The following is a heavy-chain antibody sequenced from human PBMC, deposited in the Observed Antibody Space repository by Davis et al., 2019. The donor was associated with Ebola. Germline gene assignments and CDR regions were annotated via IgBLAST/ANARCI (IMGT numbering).Heavy chain of an antibody. D-gene: IGHD1-26*01. CDR2: IRYDGSDK. V-gene: IGHV3-30*02. J-gene: IGHJ4*02. CDR1: RFTFSTYG. CDR3: AKCRGAVGGTLFEY. Sequence: GESLKISCAASRFTFSTYGMHWVRQAPGKGLEWVSFIRYDGSDKYYADSVKGRFTISRDNSKNTLYLQMSSLRAEDTAVYYCAKCRGAVGGTLFEYWGQGTLVTVSS.